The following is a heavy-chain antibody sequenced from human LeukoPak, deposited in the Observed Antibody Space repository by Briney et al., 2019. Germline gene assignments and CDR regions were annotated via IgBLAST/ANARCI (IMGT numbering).Heavy chain of an antibody. V-gene: IGHV3-11*05. CDR3: AREGDCSGGSCYSTTNFGMDV. CDR2: ISSSSSYT. J-gene: IGHJ6*02. CDR1: GFTFSDYY. Sequence: KPGGSLRLSCAASGFTFSDYYMSWIRQAPGKGLEWVSYISSSSSYTNYADSVKGRFTISRDNAKNSLYLQMNSLRAEDTAVCYCAREGDCSGGSCYSTTNFGMDVWGQGTTVTVSS. D-gene: IGHD2-15*01.